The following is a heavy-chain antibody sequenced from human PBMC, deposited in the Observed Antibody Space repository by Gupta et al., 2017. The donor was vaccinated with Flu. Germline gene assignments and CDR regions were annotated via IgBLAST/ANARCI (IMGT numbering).Heavy chain of an antibody. CDR1: GFTFSSLG. CDR3: AKTITMLVVGYFDY. D-gene: IGHD3-22*01. CDR2: ISYDGNNK. J-gene: IGHJ4*02. V-gene: IGHV3-30*18. Sequence: QVQLVESGGGVAQPGRSLRLSCSASGFTFSSLGMHWVRQAPGKGLEWVAVISYDGNNKYYAESVKGRFTISRDNSKNTLYLQMNSLRAEDTAVYYCAKTITMLVVGYFDYWGQGTLVTVSS.